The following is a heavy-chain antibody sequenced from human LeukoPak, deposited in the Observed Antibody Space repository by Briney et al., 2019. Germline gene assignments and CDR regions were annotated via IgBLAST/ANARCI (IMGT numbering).Heavy chain of an antibody. CDR1: GFTFSSYG. J-gene: IGHJ4*02. CDR3: AKDHGSSDWYYFDY. CDR2: ISGSGGST. Sequence: GGSLRLSCAASGFTFSSYGMSWVRQAPGKGLEWVSAISGSGGSTYYADSVKGRFTISRDNSKNTLYLQMNTLRADNTAVYYCAKDHGSSDWYYFDYWGQGTLVTVSS. D-gene: IGHD6-13*01. V-gene: IGHV3-23*01.